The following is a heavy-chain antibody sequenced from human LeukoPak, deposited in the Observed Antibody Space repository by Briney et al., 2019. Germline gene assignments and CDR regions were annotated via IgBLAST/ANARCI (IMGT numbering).Heavy chain of an antibody. Sequence: SETLSLTCTVSGDSINSANYYWGWVRQPPGKGLEWIGSIYFSGSTYYNPSLKSRVTISVETSKVQFSLKLSSVTAADTAVYYCARDSCNSTSCRKKFDNWGQGTLVTVSS. CDR1: GDSINSANYY. CDR3: ARDSCNSTSCRKKFDN. CDR2: IYFSGST. J-gene: IGHJ4*02. D-gene: IGHD2-2*01. V-gene: IGHV4-39*07.